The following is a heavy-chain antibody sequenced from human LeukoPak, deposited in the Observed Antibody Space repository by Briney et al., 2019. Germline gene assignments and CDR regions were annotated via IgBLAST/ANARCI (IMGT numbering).Heavy chain of an antibody. J-gene: IGHJ4*02. V-gene: IGHV3-48*01. CDR2: ISSSSSII. CDR3: AREGDSSGYYHDY. D-gene: IGHD3-22*01. Sequence: GGSLRLSCAASGFTFSSYSMNWVRQAAGKGLEWISYISSSSSIIYYADSVKGRFTISRDNAQSSMYLRMNSLRAEDTAVYYCAREGDSSGYYHDYWGQGTLVTVSS. CDR1: GFTFSSYS.